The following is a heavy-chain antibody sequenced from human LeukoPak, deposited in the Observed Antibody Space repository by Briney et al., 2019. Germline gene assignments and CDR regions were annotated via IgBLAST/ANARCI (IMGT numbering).Heavy chain of an antibody. Sequence: ASVKVFCKASGYTFTSYDINWVRQATGQGLEWMGWMNPNSGNTGYAQKFQGRVTMTEDTSTDTAYMELSSLRSEDTAVYYCATVQYYDSSGYYSIPGGYWGQGTLVTVSS. CDR3: ATVQYYDSSGYYSIPGGY. CDR1: GYTFTSYD. J-gene: IGHJ4*02. V-gene: IGHV1-8*02. D-gene: IGHD3-22*01. CDR2: MNPNSGNT.